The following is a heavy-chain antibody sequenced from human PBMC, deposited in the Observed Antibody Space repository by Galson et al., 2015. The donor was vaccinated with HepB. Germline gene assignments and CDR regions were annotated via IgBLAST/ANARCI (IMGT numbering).Heavy chain of an antibody. V-gene: IGHV3-23*01. Sequence: SLRLSCAASGFTFRNYAMSWVRQAPGKGLEWVSALTPSGDNTYSADSVKGRFTISSDNSKNTLCLQKTGLTADDTAIYYCARVHPEDTSGWYRQALYYFDSWGQGTLVAVSS. CDR1: GFTFRNYA. J-gene: IGHJ4*02. CDR2: LTPSGDNT. D-gene: IGHD6-19*01. CDR3: ARVHPEDTSGWYRQALYYFDS.